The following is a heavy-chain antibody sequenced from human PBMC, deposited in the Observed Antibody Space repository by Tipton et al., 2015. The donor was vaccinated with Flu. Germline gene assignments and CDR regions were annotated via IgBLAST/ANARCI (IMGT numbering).Heavy chain of an antibody. J-gene: IGHJ4*02. D-gene: IGHD3-10*02. Sequence: LRLSCTVSSGSIRSTNYFCAWIRQPPGKGLELIGNIYPSGTTYYNPSLKSRVTISVDTSKSQFSLKLRSVTAADTAVYYCARLSYYDVDLKNFYFEDWGQGTLVTVS. CDR1: SGSIRSTNYF. CDR2: IYPSGTT. V-gene: IGHV4-39*01. CDR3: ARLSYYDVDLKNFYFED.